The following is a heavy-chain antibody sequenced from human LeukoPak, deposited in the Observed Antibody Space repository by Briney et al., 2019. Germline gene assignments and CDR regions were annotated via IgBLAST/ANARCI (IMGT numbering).Heavy chain of an antibody. Sequence: GASVKVSCKASGYTFTSYGISWVRQAPGQVLEWMGWISAYNGNTNYAQKLQGRVTMTTDTSTSTAYMELRSLRSDDTAVYYCARDGPGELLESYYYGMDVWGQGTTVTVSS. CDR1: GYTFTSYG. D-gene: IGHD3-10*01. V-gene: IGHV1-18*01. CDR2: ISAYNGNT. J-gene: IGHJ6*02. CDR3: ARDGPGELLESYYYGMDV.